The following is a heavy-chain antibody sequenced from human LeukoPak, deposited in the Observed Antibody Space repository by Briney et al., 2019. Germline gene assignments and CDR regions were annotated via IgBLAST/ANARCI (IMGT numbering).Heavy chain of an antibody. V-gene: IGHV1-69*13. CDR1: GGTFSSYA. J-gene: IGHJ5*02. D-gene: IGHD2-2*01. Sequence: SVKVSCKASGGTFSSYAISWVRQAPGQGLEWMGGIIPIFGTANYAQKFQGRVTITADESTSTAYMELSSLRSEDTAVYYCARPYCSSTSCYGGWFDPWGPGTLVTVSS. CDR2: IIPIFGTA. CDR3: ARPYCSSTSCYGGWFDP.